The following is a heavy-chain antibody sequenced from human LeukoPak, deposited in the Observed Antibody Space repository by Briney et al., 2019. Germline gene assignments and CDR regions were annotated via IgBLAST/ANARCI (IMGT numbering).Heavy chain of an antibody. CDR2: ISAYNGNT. CDR3: ARGSPLGECYYYYMDV. D-gene: IGHD3-10*01. J-gene: IGHJ6*03. V-gene: IGHV1-18*01. Sequence: SVKVSCKASGYTFTSYGISWVRQAPGQGLEWMGWISAYNGNTNYAQKLQGRVTMTTDTSTSTAYMELRSLRSDDTAVYYCARGSPLGECYYYYMDVWGKGTTVTVSS. CDR1: GYTFTSYG.